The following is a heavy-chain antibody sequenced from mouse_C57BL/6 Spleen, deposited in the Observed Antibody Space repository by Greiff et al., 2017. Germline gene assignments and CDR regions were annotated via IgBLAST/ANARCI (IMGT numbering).Heavy chain of an antibody. V-gene: IGHV1-80*01. D-gene: IGHD2-10*02. J-gene: IGHJ3*01. CDR1: GYAFSSYW. CDR3: ARGVLDNVPCAY. Sequence: QVQLKESGAELVKPGASVKISCKASGYAFSSYWMNWVKQRPGKGLEWIGQIYPGDGDTNYNGKFKGKATLTADKSSSTAYMHLSSLTSEDSAVYVCARGVLDNVPCAYWGQGTLVTVSA. CDR2: IYPGDGDT.